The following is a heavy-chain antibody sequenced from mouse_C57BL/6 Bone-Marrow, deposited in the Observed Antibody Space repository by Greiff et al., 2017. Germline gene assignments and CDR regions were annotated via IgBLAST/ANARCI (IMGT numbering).Heavy chain of an antibody. CDR1: GYTFTSYG. D-gene: IGHD1-1*01. J-gene: IGHJ1*03. CDR2: IYPRSGNT. V-gene: IGHV1-81*01. Sequence: VQLQQSGAELARPGASVKLSCKASGYTFTSYGISWVKQRPGQGLEWIGEIYPRSGNTYYNEKFKGKATLTADKSSSTAYMELRSLTSEDSAVYFCALYYGSSFYWYVDVWGTGTTVTVSS. CDR3: ALYYGSSFYWYVDV.